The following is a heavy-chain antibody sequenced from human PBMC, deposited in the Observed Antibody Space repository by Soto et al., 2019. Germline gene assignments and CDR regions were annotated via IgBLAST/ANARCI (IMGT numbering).Heavy chain of an antibody. Sequence: QPGGSLRLSCAASGFTFSSYAMHWVRQAPGKGLEWVAVMSYDGSYNNYASSVKGRFTISRDNSRSTLYLQMNSLRLEDTAVYFCATDQGYYGAGSFDYWGQGTLVTVSS. CDR3: ATDQGYYGAGSFDY. D-gene: IGHD3-10*01. CDR2: MSYDGSYN. CDR1: GFTFSSYA. V-gene: IGHV3-30*03. J-gene: IGHJ4*02.